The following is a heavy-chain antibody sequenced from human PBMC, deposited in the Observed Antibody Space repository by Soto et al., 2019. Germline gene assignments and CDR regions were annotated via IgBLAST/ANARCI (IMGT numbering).Heavy chain of an antibody. CDR2: ISSSGSTI. CDR3: AKQMTTVTTRFDY. CDR1: GFTFSDYY. J-gene: IGHJ4*02. V-gene: IGHV3-11*01. D-gene: IGHD4-17*01. Sequence: GGSLRLSCAASGFTFSDYYMSWIRQAPGKGLEWVSYISSSGSTIYYADSVKGRFTISRDNSKNTLYLQMNSLRAEDTAAYYCAKQMTTVTTRFDYWGQGTLVTVSS.